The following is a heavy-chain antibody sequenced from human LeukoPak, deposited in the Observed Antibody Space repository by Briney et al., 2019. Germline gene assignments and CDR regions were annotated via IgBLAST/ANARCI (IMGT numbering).Heavy chain of an antibody. CDR1: GGSLRGYY. Sequence: SETLSLTCALYGGSLRGYYWSWIRQPPGKGLEWIGEINHSGSTNYNPSLKSRVTISVDTSKNQFSLKLSSVAAADTAVYYCARLNPTSYYYDSSGYPLFDYWGQGTLVTVSS. J-gene: IGHJ4*02. CDR3: ARLNPTSYYYDSSGYPLFDY. CDR2: INHSGST. V-gene: IGHV4-34*01. D-gene: IGHD3-22*01.